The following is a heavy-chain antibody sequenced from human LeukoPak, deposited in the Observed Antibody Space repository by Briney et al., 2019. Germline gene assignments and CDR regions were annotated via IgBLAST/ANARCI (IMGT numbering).Heavy chain of an antibody. CDR2: IIPILGIA. J-gene: IGHJ1*01. CDR1: GYTFTSYA. V-gene: IGHV1-69*04. D-gene: IGHD5-24*01. CDR3: AIAFWGMATPGTFQH. Sequence: VASVKVSCKASGYTFTSYAISWVRQAPGQGLEWMGRIIPILGIANYAQKFQGRVTITADKSTSTAYMELSSLRSEDTAVYYCAIAFWGMATPGTFQHWGQGTLVTVSS.